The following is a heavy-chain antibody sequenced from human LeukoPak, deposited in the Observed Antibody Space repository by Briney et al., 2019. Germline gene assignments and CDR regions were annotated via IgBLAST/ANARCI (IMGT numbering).Heavy chain of an antibody. D-gene: IGHD2-2*01. V-gene: IGHV1-24*01. J-gene: IGHJ3*02. CDR3: ATVLCSSTSCYLGAFDI. Sequence: ASVKVSCKVSGYTLTELSMHWVRQAPGKGLEWMGGFDPEDGETIYAQKFQGRVTMTGDTSTDTAYMELSSLRSEDTAVYYCATVLCSSTSCYLGAFDIWGQGTMVTVSS. CDR1: GYTLTELS. CDR2: FDPEDGET.